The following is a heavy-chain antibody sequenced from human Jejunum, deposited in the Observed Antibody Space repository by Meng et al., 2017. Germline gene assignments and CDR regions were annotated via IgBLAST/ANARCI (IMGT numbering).Heavy chain of an antibody. J-gene: IGHJ5*02. Sequence: GGSLKISCAASGFTVSNYYIHWVRQAPGKGLVWVSRIKNDGSGVTYADSVKGRFTFSRDNAKNTLYLQMNSLRADDTALYYCATMGGTYSTWGQGTPVTVSS. V-gene: IGHV3-74*01. CDR2: IKNDGSGV. D-gene: IGHD1-26*01. CDR1: GFTVSNYY. CDR3: ATMGGTYST.